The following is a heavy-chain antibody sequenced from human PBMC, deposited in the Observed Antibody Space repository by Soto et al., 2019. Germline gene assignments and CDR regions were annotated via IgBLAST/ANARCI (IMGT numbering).Heavy chain of an antibody. D-gene: IGHD3-3*01. Sequence: PSETLSLTCGVSGYSISSGYFWVWIRQHPGKGLEWMGSIYYTGSTYYNPSLLTRITISVDTSKNQFSLKLSSVTAADTALYYCAREYYDFWSGEYHNGMDVWGPGTTVTVSS. CDR2: IYYTGST. J-gene: IGHJ6*02. V-gene: IGHV4-38-2*02. CDR3: AREYYDFWSGEYHNGMDV. CDR1: GYSISSGYF.